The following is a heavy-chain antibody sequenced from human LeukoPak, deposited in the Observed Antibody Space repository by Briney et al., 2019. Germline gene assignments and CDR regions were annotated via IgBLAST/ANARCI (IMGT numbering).Heavy chain of an antibody. D-gene: IGHD3-9*01. V-gene: IGHV3-23*01. CDR3: AGSYYDILTGYALFDY. CDR2: ISGSGGST. J-gene: IGHJ4*02. CDR1: GFTFSSYA. Sequence: GGSLRLSCAASGFTFSSYAMSWVRQAPGKGLEWVSAISGSGGSTYYADSVKGRFTISRDNAKNSLYLQMNSLRAEDTAVYYCAGSYYDILTGYALFDYWGQGTLVTVSS.